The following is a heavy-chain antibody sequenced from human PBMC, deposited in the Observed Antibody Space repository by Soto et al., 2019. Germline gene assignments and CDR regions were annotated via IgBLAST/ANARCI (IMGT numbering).Heavy chain of an antibody. J-gene: IGHJ6*02. CDR2: ISYDGNVK. D-gene: IGHD3-10*01. Sequence: PEGSLRLSFAASGFSFSNHGMQWVRQAPGKGLEWVSVISYDGNVKYYTDYVKGRFTISRDNSHSTLFLQMDSLRPEDAAVYYCAKHLKVSGGFHGSLNYYYGMHXWCQATTVTVS. CDR3: AKHLKVSGGFHGSLNYYYGMHX. CDR1: GFSFSNHG. V-gene: IGHV3-30*18.